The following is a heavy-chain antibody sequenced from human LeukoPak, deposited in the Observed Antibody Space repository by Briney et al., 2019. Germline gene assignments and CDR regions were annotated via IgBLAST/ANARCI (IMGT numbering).Heavy chain of an antibody. J-gene: IGHJ6*03. CDR3: ARDVTGYSSSWYDEGNYYSYMDV. D-gene: IGHD6-13*01. CDR2: INWNGDSI. V-gene: IGHV3-20*04. CDR1: GFTFHDYG. Sequence: GGSLRLSCAASGFTFHDYGMTWVRQAPGKGLEWVSGINWNGDSITYAASVKGRFTISRDNAKNSLYLQMNRLRAEDTALYYCARDVTGYSSSWYDEGNYYSYMDVWGKGTTVTVSS.